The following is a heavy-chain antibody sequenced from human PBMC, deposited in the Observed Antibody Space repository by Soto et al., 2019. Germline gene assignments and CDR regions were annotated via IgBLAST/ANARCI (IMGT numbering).Heavy chain of an antibody. CDR2: INPSGGST. D-gene: IGHD3-22*01. V-gene: IGHV1-46*01. Sequence: GASVKVSCKASGYTFTSYYMHWVRQAPGQGLEWMGIINPSGGSTSYAQKFQGRVTMTRDTSTGTVYMELSSLRSEDTAVYYCARDRVVVTPHDAFDIWGQGTMVTVSS. J-gene: IGHJ3*02. CDR3: ARDRVVVTPHDAFDI. CDR1: GYTFTSYY.